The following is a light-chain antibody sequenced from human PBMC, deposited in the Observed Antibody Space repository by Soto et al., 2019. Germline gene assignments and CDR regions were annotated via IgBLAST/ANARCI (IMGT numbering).Light chain of an antibody. V-gene: IGKV1-5*03. Sequence: DIQMTQSPSTLSASVGDRATITCRASQSISSWLAWYQQKPGKAPKLLIYKASSLESGVPSRFSGRGSGTEFTLTISGLQPDDFATYYCQQYSSYWTFGKGT. CDR1: QSISSW. J-gene: IGKJ1*01. CDR2: KAS. CDR3: QQYSSYWT.